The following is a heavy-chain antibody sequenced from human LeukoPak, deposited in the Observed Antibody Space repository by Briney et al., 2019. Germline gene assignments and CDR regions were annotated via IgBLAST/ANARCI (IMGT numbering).Heavy chain of an antibody. D-gene: IGHD2/OR15-2a*01. CDR1: GYTFTNYD. V-gene: IGHV1-8*01. J-gene: IGHJ4*02. CDR3: ARMNNLKIINDY. Sequence: ASVKVSCKASGYTFTNYDLNWVRQATGQGLEWLGWMNPNNGNTGYAQKFQGRVTMTRNTSISTAYMELTSLRAEDTAVYYCARMNNLKIINDYWGQGTLVTVSS. CDR2: MNPNNGNT.